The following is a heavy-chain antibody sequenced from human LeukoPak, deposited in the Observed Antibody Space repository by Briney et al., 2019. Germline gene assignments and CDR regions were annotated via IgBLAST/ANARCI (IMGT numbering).Heavy chain of an antibody. Sequence: SETLSLTCTVSGGSISSYYWSWIRQPPGKGLEWIGYIYYSGRTKYNPSLKSRVTISVDTSKNQFSLKLSSVTAADTAVYYCARYSSSSGWFDPWGQGTLVTVSS. D-gene: IGHD6-6*01. J-gene: IGHJ5*02. CDR1: GGSISSYY. CDR2: IYYSGRT. CDR3: ARYSSSSGWFDP. V-gene: IGHV4-59*08.